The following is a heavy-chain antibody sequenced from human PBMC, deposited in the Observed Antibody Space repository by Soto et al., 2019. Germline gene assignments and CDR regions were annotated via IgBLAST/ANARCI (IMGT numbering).Heavy chain of an antibody. CDR3: ARGGSYYGGYYYYGMDV. D-gene: IGHD1-26*01. Sequence: QVQLVQSGAEVKKPGSSVKVSCKASGGTFSSYAISWVRQAPGQGLEWMGGIIPIFGTANYAQKFQGRVTITADEATSTAYMELCSLRSEDTAVYYCARGGSYYGGYYYYGMDVWGQGTTVTVSS. CDR2: IIPIFGTA. V-gene: IGHV1-69*01. J-gene: IGHJ6*02. CDR1: GGTFSSYA.